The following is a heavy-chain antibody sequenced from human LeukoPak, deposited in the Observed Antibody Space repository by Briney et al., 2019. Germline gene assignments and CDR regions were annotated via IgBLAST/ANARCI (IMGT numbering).Heavy chain of an antibody. D-gene: IGHD3-10*01. CDR3: ANYGSGPSDYYYYGMDV. Sequence: PSETLSLTCAVYGGSFSGYYWSWIRQPPGKGLEWIGEINHSGSTNYNPSLKSRVAISVDTSKNQFSLKLSSVTAADTAVYYCANYGSGPSDYYYYGMDVWGQGTTVTVSS. V-gene: IGHV4-34*01. CDR1: GGSFSGYY. J-gene: IGHJ6*02. CDR2: INHSGST.